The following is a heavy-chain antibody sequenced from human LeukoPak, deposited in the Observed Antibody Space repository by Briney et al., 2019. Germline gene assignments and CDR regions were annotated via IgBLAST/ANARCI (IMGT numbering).Heavy chain of an antibody. CDR1: GASISIGFYY. D-gene: IGHD6-13*01. V-gene: IGHV4-30-4*08. CDR3: ARHGSSWSFDY. Sequence: SQTLSLTCTVSGASISIGFYYWSWIRQHPGKGLECIGYIYYSGSTYYTTSLKSRVTISVDTSKNQFSLRLTSVTAADTAVYFCARHGSSWSFDYWGQGTLVTVSS. CDR2: IYYSGST. J-gene: IGHJ4*02.